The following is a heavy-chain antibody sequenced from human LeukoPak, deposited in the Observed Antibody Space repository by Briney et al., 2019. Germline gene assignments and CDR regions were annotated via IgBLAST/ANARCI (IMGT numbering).Heavy chain of an antibody. V-gene: IGHV4-39*01. J-gene: IGHJ4*02. CDR1: GGSISSSSYY. CDR2: IYYSGST. D-gene: IGHD6-19*01. CDR3: ARQWLVGPTWGPFDY. Sequence: SETLSLTCTVSGGSISSSSYYWGWIRQPPGKGLEWIGCIYYSGSTYYNPSLKSRVTISVDTSKNQFSLKLSSVTAADTAVYYCARQWLVGPTWGPFDYWGQGTLVTVSS.